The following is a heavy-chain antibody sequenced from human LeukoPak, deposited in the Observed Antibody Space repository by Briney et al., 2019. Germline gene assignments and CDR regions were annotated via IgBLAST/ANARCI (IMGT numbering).Heavy chain of an antibody. CDR3: ARGQMVRGVIHWFDP. CDR2: INHSGST. V-gene: IGHV4-34*01. CDR1: GGSFSGYY. D-gene: IGHD3-10*01. J-gene: IGHJ5*02. Sequence: SETLSLTCAVYGGSFSGYYWSWIRQPPGKGLEWIGEINHSGSTNYNPSLKSRVTISVDTSKNQFSLKLSSVTAADTAVYYCARGQMVRGVIHWFDPWGQGTLVTVSS.